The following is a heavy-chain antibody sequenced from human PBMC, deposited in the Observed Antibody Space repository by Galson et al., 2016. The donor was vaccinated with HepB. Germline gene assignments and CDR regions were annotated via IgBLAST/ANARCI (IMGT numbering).Heavy chain of an antibody. CDR3: ASRNEAAAFNWFDP. D-gene: IGHD6-13*01. J-gene: IGHJ5*02. Sequence: SLRLSCAASGFTFSNAWMSWVRQAPGKELEWVGRIKSKTDGGTTDYAAPVKGRFTISRDDSKTISCLQMNSLRVDNTAVHYCASRNEAAAFNWFDPWGQGTLVTVSS. V-gene: IGHV3-15*01. CDR1: GFTFSNAW. CDR2: IKSKTDGGTT.